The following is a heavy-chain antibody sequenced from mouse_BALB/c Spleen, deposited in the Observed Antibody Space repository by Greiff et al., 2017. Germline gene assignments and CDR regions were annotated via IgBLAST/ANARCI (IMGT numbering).Heavy chain of an antibody. D-gene: IGHD4-1*01. CDR1: GYSITSGYY. CDR2: ISYDGSN. J-gene: IGHJ3*01. V-gene: IGHV3-6*02. Sequence: DVQLVESGPGLVKPSQSLSLTCSVTGYSITSGYYWNWIRQFPGNKLEWMGYISYDGSNNYNPSLKNRISITRDTSKNQFFLKLNSVTTEDTATYYCATNWDGTFAYWGQGTLVTVSA. CDR3: ATNWDGTFAY.